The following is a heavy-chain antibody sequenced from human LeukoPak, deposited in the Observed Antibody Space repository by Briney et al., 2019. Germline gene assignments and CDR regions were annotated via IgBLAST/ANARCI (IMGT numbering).Heavy chain of an antibody. Sequence: ASAKVSCKASGGTFSSYAISWVRQAPGQGLEWMGGIIPIFGTANYAQKFQGRVTITADESTSTAYMELSSLRSEDTAVYYCARDTNPYGDYGEGSYYFDYWGQGTLVTVSS. J-gene: IGHJ4*02. CDR2: IIPIFGTA. V-gene: IGHV1-69*13. CDR3: ARDTNPYGDYGEGSYYFDY. D-gene: IGHD4-17*01. CDR1: GGTFSSYA.